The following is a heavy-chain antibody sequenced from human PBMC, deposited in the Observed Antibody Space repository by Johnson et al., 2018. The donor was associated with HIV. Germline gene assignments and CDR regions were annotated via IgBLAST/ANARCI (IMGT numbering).Heavy chain of an antibody. J-gene: IGHJ3*02. CDR2: IKEDGSED. V-gene: IGHV3-7*05. CDR1: GFTFGNYW. Sequence: EVQLMESGGGLVQPGGSLRLSCAASGFTFGNYWMSWVRQAPGKGLEWLANIKEDGSEDYYVDSLKGRFTISRDNAQKSLYLQMDSLRVEDSAVYYCARDGVYSSPHDAFDIWGQGTMVTVSS. D-gene: IGHD6-13*01. CDR3: ARDGVYSSPHDAFDI.